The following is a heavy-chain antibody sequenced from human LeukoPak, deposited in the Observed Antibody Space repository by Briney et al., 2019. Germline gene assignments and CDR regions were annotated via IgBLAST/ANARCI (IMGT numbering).Heavy chain of an antibody. V-gene: IGHV4-30-2*01. D-gene: IGHD6-13*01. CDR3: ATIPIILYSSSWYSYFQH. CDR1: GGSISSGGYY. J-gene: IGHJ1*01. Sequence: SQTLSLTCTVSGGSISSGGYYWSWIRQPPGKGLEWIGYIYHSGSTYYNPSLKSRVTISVDRSKNQFSLKLSSVTAADTAVYYCATIPIILYSSSWYSYFQHWGQGTLVTVSS. CDR2: IYHSGST.